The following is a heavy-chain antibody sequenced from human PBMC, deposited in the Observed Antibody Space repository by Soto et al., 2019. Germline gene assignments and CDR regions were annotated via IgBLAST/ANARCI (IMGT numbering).Heavy chain of an antibody. J-gene: IGHJ4*02. CDR2: IYYSGST. CDR3: ARLRFIWGTKGSFDY. Sequence: QLQLQESGPGLVKPSETLSLTCTVSGGSISSSSYYWGWIRQPPGKGLEWIGSIYYSGSTYYNPSLKSRVTISVDTSKNQFSLKLSSVTAADTAVYYCARLRFIWGTKGSFDYWGQGTLVTVSS. D-gene: IGHD3-16*01. CDR1: GGSISSSSYY. V-gene: IGHV4-39*01.